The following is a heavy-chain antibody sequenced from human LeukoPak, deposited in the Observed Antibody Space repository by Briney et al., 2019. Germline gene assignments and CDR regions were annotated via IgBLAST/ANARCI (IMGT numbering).Heavy chain of an antibody. CDR2: LRPDGGDK. CDR3: ARDAYDDASES. J-gene: IGHJ5*02. D-gene: IGHD3-3*01. V-gene: IGHV3-7*01. Sequence: GGSLRLSCAASGFTFSGYLMTWGRQAPGKGLEWVANLRPDGGDKYYADSVKGRFTISRDNVKNSLYLQMNGLRADDTAIYYCARDAYDDASESWGQGTLVTVSS. CDR1: GFTFSGYL.